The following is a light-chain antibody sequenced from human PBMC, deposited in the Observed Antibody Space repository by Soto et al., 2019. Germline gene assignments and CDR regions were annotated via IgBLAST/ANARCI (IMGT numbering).Light chain of an antibody. Sequence: QSALTQPASVSGSPGQSITISCTGTSSDVGGYNSVSWYQQHPGKALKLLISEVRHRPSGVSDRFSGSQSANTASLTISGLQAEDEADYYCSSFTTSNTYVFGTGTKVTVL. V-gene: IGLV2-14*01. CDR1: SSDVGGYNS. J-gene: IGLJ1*01. CDR3: SSFTTSNTYV. CDR2: EVR.